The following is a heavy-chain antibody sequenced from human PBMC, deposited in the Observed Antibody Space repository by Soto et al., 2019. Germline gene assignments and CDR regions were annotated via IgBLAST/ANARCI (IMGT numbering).Heavy chain of an antibody. CDR1: GGSFSGYY. D-gene: IGHD3-10*01. CDR2: INHSRST. V-gene: IGHV4-34*01. J-gene: IGHJ4*02. CDR3: ARGITIDAPDQYLCDS. Sequence: SETLSLTCAVYGGSFSGYYWSWLRQPPGKGLEWIGEINHSRSTNYNPSLKSRVTISVDTSKNQLSLKLRSVTAAETAVYYCARGITIDAPDQYLCDSWGQGTLVSVSS.